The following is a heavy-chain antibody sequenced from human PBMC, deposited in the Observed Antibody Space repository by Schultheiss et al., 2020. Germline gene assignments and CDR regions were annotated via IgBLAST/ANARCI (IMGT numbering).Heavy chain of an antibody. V-gene: IGHV3-7*04. J-gene: IGHJ4*02. Sequence: GGSLRLSCAASGFTFSGSAMHWVRQAPGKGLEWVANIKQDGSEKYYVDSVKGRFTISRDNAKNSLYLQMNSLRAEDTAVYYCARAYSGYDPEDYWGQGTLVTVSA. CDR2: IKQDGSEK. CDR3: ARAYSGYDPEDY. CDR1: GFTFSGSA. D-gene: IGHD5-12*01.